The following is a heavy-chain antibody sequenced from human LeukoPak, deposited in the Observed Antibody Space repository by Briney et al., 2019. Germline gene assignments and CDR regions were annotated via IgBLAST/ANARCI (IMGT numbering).Heavy chain of an antibody. V-gene: IGHV4-59*01. CDR3: AREDPQTTVPEGMDV. CDR1: GGSISHYY. D-gene: IGHD4-17*01. Sequence: SETLSLTCTVSGGSISHYYWSWIRQSPGKGLEWIGYIYYSGTTNYNPSLKSRVTISVDTSRNQFSLQLRSVTAADTAVYYCAREDPQTTVPEGMDVWGQGTTVIVPS. CDR2: IYYSGTT. J-gene: IGHJ6*02.